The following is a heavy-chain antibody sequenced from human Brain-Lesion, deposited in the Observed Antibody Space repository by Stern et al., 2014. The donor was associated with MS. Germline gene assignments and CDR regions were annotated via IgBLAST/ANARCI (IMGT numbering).Heavy chain of an antibody. V-gene: IGHV2-26*01. CDR1: GFSLSNAAMG. J-gene: IGHJ4*02. CDR2: LFSTGET. Sequence: ESGPVLVKPTETLTLTCSVSGFSLSNAAMGVSWIRPPPGNALEGLAHLFSTGETAYSKSLQSRLTITNDTSRTQGVLHMTNMDPVDTATYYCARMREYCSGGICFAGYYDSWGQGTLVTVSS. D-gene: IGHD2-15*01. CDR3: ARMREYCSGGICFAGYYDS.